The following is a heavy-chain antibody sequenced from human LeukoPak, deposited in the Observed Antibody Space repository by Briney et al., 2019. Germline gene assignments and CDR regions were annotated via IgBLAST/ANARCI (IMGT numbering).Heavy chain of an antibody. V-gene: IGHV5-51*01. CDR3: AGLWRTCNGVCSGVGPYAS. CDR1: GCSFSTYW. CDR2: IYPGNSDT. J-gene: IGHJ4*02. Sequence: GGSLQISCQGSGCSFSTYWIGWVRQMPGKGLGWMGIIYPGNSDTQYSPSLQGQVTISADNSISTAYLQWSSLKASDTATYYCAGLWRTCNGVCSGVGPYASWGQGTLVTVSS. D-gene: IGHD2-8*01.